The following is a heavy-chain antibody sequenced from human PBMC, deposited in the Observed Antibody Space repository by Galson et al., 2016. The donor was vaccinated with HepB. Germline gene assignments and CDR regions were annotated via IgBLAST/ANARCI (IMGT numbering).Heavy chain of an antibody. CDR2: VYYGGST. D-gene: IGHD5-18*01. CDR3: ARHTRLYSYGLPDY. CDR1: GGSISSGNYY. J-gene: IGHJ4*02. Sequence: SETLSPTCTVSGGSISSGNYYWGWIRQPPGKGLEWIGTVYYGGSTYYNPSLKSRLTISVDTTKNQFSLKLRSVTAADTAMYYCARHTRLYSYGLPDYWGQGTLVTVSS. V-gene: IGHV4-39*01.